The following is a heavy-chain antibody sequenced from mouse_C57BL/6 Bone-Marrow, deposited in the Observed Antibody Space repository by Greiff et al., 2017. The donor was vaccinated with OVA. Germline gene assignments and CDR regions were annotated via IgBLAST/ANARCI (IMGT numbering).Heavy chain of an antibody. J-gene: IGHJ2*01. CDR3: TRGYYFDY. Sequence: QVQLQQSGAELARPGASVKMSCKASGYTFTSYTIHWVQQSPGQGLEWIGYIDPTNDSTNYNQKFKGKATLTADKSSSTAYMQLSSLTSEDSAVYYCTRGYYFDYWGQGTTLTVSS. V-gene: IGHV1-4*01. CDR2: IDPTNDST. CDR1: GYTFTSYT.